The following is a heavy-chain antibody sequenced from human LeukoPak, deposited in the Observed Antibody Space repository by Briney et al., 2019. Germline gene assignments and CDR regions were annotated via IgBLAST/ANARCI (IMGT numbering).Heavy chain of an antibody. D-gene: IGHD3-22*01. V-gene: IGHV4-59*01. CDR1: GGSISSYY. CDR2: IYYSGST. J-gene: IGHJ4*02. Sequence: SETLSLTYTLSGGSISSYYWSWLRQPPGKGLEWIGYIYYSGSTNYNPSLKSRVTISVDTSKNQFSLKLSSVTAADTAVYYCARVSRLDRPYYFDFWGQGTLVTVSS. CDR3: ARVSRLDRPYYFDF.